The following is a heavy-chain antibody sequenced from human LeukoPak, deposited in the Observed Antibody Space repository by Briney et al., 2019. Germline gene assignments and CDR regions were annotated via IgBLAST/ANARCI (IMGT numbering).Heavy chain of an antibody. CDR3: ARARGAVAGPYYFDY. V-gene: IGHV4-34*01. CDR2: INHSGST. CDR1: GRSFSGYY. J-gene: IGHJ4*02. Sequence: PSETLSLTCAVYGRSFSGYYWSWIRQPPGKGLEWIGEINHSGSTNYNPSLKSRVTISVDTSKNQFSLKLSSVTAADTAVYYCARARGAVAGPYYFDYWGQGTLVTVSS. D-gene: IGHD6-19*01.